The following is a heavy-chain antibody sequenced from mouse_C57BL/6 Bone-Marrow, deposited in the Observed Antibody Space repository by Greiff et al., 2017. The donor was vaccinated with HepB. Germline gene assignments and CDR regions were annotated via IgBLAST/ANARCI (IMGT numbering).Heavy chain of an antibody. D-gene: IGHD1-1*01. Sequence: QVQLKQSGAELARPGASVKMSCKASGYTFTSYTMHWVKQRPGQGLEWIGYINPSSGYTKYNQKFKDKATLTADKSSSTDYMQLSSLTSEDSAVYYCARNPYYYGRGYYFDYWGQGTTLTVSS. V-gene: IGHV1-4*01. CDR2: INPSSGYT. CDR1: GYTFTSYT. J-gene: IGHJ2*01. CDR3: ARNPYYYGRGYYFDY.